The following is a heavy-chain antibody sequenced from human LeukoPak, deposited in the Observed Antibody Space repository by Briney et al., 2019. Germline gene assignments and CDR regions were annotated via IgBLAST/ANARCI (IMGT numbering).Heavy chain of an antibody. J-gene: IGHJ4*02. CDR3: ASLRSSSPVQVY. D-gene: IGHD6-6*01. Sequence: PGGSLRLSCAASGFTVSNNYMSWVRQVQGKGLEWVSVIYYGSTGTHYADSVKGRFTISRDDSKNTLYLQMDSLRAEDTGVYYCASLRSSSPVQVYWGQGTLVTVSS. V-gene: IGHV3-66*01. CDR1: GFTVSNNY. CDR2: IYYGSTGT.